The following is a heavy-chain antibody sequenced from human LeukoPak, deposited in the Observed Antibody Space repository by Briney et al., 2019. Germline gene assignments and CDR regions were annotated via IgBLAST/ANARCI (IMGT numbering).Heavy chain of an antibody. CDR3: ARIHRYCSGGACYVLDN. CDR1: GGSISSYY. D-gene: IGHD2-15*01. Sequence: SETLSLTCTVSGGSISSYYWSWIRQPPGKGLEWIGFIYYTGSTNYNPSLKSRVTISVDTSKNQFSLRLSSVTAADTAVYYCARIHRYCSGGACYVLDNWGQGTLVAVSS. J-gene: IGHJ4*02. CDR2: IYYTGST. V-gene: IGHV4-59*01.